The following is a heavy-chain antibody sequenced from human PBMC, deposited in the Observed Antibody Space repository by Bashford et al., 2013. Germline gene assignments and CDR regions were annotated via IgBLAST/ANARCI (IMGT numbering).Heavy chain of an antibody. CDR3: ARATMVRGGGDLNWFDP. CDR1: GGSISSGDYY. J-gene: IGHJ5*02. Sequence: SETLSLTCTVSGGSISSGDYYWSWIRQPPGKGLEWIGYIYYSGSTYYNPSLKSRVTISVDTSKNQFSLKLSSVTAADTAVYYCARATMVRGGGDLNWFDPWGQGTLVTVSS. D-gene: IGHD3-10*01. CDR2: IYYSGST. V-gene: IGHV4-30-4*01.